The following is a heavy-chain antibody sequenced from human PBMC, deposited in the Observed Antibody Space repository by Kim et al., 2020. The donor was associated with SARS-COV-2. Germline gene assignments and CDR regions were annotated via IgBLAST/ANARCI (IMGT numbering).Heavy chain of an antibody. CDR2: IYDSGTT. D-gene: IGHD3-16*01. J-gene: IGHJ3*02. CDR3: AREGPVKTYTSFDI. Sequence: SETLSLTCTVSGGAIGTYFWNWMRQPPGKGLEWIGYIYDSGTTSYNPSLKSRLTISVDTSKNQLSLRLSSVTAADTAVYYCAREGPVKTYTSFDIWGRGT. CDR1: GGAIGTYF. V-gene: IGHV4-59*12.